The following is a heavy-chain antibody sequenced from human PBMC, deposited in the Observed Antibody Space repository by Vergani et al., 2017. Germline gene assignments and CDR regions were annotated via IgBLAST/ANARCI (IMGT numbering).Heavy chain of an antibody. Sequence: QVQLQESRPGLVKPSETLSLTCAVSGFSVDNGYYWDWIRQPPGKGLEWIGSIYRIGRTPFNPSLKSRVTISVDTSNNHFSLRLNSLTAADSAVYYCARRSGIVYDIFSGTQYFFDFWGQGTLVTVSS. CDR1: GFSVDNGYY. J-gene: IGHJ4*02. CDR2: IYRIGRT. CDR3: ARRSGIVYDIFSGTQYFFDF. V-gene: IGHV4-38-2*01. D-gene: IGHD3-9*01.